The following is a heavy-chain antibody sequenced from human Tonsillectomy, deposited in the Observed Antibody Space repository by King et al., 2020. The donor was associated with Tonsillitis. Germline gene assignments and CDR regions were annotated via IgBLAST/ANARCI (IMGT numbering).Heavy chain of an antibody. J-gene: IGHJ1*01. V-gene: IGHV4-39*07. CDR2: IYYSGST. D-gene: IGHD6-25*01. Sequence: QLQESGPGLVKPSETLSLTCTVSGGSISSSSYYWGWIRQPPGKGLEWIGSIYYSGSTYYNPSLKSRVTISVDTSKNQFSLKLSSVTAADTAVYYCASDPRAATPDFQHWGQGTLVTVSS. CDR1: GGSISSSSYY. CDR3: ASDPRAATPDFQH.